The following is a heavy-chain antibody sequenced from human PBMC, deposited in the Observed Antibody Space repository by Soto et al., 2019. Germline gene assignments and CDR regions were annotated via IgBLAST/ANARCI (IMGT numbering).Heavy chain of an antibody. D-gene: IGHD3-3*01. J-gene: IGHJ5*02. CDR2: INAGNGNT. CDR3: ARDDYDFWSGYYTYNWFDP. V-gene: IGHV1-3*01. CDR1: GYTFTSYA. Sequence: ASVKVSCKASGYTFTSYAMHWVRQAPGQRLEWMGWINAGNGNTKYSQKFQGRVTITRDTSASTAYMELSSLRSEDTAVYYCARDDYDFWSGYYTYNWFDPWGQGTLVTSPQ.